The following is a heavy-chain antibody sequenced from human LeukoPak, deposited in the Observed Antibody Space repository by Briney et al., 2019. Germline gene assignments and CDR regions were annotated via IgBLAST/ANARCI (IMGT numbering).Heavy chain of an antibody. CDR2: IIPIFGTA. J-gene: IGHJ4*02. Sequence: ASVKVSCKASGGTFSSYAISWVRQAPGQGLEWMGGIIPIFGTANYAQKFQGRVTITADESTSTAYMELSSLGSEDTAVYYCARGGGYGDHFDYWGQGTLVTVSS. D-gene: IGHD4-17*01. CDR3: ARGGGYGDHFDY. CDR1: GGTFSSYA. V-gene: IGHV1-69*13.